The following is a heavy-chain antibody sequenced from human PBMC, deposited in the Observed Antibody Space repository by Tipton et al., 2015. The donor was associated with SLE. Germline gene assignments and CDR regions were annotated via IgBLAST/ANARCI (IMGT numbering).Heavy chain of an antibody. CDR2: IYNSGNT. D-gene: IGHD1-1*01. J-gene: IGHJ6*02. V-gene: IGHV4-39*01. CDR1: GKNVSSSNSY. CDR3: ARGSTDKDHHYYALDV. Sequence: TCSVSGKNVSSSNSYWGWIRQPTGKAKEWIGNIYNSGNTYFSPSLKSRVTISVDRSKNQFSLELTSVTAADTAMYFCARGSTDKDHHYYALDVWGQG.